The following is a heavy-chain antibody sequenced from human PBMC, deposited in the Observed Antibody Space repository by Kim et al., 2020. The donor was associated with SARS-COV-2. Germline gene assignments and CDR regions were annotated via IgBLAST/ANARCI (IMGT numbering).Heavy chain of an antibody. CDR2: ISAYNGNT. J-gene: IGHJ6*03. D-gene: IGHD6-6*01. CDR1: GYTFTSYG. CDR3: ARDLERAARPGGYYYYYYYMDV. Sequence: ASVKVSCKASGYTFTSYGISWVRQAPGQGLEWMGWISAYNGNTNYAQKLQGRVTMTTDTSTSTAYMELRSLRSDDTAVYYCARDLERAARPGGYYYYYYYMDVWGKGTTVTVSS. V-gene: IGHV1-18*01.